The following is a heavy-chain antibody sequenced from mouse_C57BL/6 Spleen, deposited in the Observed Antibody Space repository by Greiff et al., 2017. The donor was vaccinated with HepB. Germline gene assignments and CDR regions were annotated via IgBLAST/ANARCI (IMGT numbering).Heavy chain of an antibody. CDR1: GFTFSDYG. J-gene: IGHJ4*01. V-gene: IGHV5-17*01. CDR2: ISSGISTI. CDR3: ARQGSNNHYYAMDY. Sequence: EVMLVESGGGLVKPGGSLKLSCAASGFTFSDYGMHWVRQAPEKGLEWVAYISSGISTIYYADTVKGRFTISRDNAKNTLFLQMTRLRSEDTAMYYCARQGSNNHYYAMDYWGQGTSVTVSS. D-gene: IGHD2-5*01.